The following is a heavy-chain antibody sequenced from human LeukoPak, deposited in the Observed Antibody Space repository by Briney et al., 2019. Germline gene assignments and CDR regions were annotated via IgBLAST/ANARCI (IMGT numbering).Heavy chain of an antibody. CDR3: ARGPLTEWLVTD. CDR2: INHSGST. V-gene: IGHV4-39*07. J-gene: IGHJ4*02. Sequence: SETLSLTCTVSGGSIRSSYYYWGWIRQPPGKGLEWIGEINHSGSTNYNPSLKSRVTISVDTSKNQFSLKLSSVTAADTAVYYCARGPLTEWLVTDWGQGTLVTVSS. D-gene: IGHD6-19*01. CDR1: GGSIRSSYYY.